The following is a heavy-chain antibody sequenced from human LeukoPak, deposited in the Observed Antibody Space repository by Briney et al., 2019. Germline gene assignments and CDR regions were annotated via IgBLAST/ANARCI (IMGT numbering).Heavy chain of an antibody. J-gene: IGHJ4*02. CDR2: ISGSGGST. Sequence: PGGSLRLSCVASGFTFSTYAISWVGQAPGKGLEWVSVISGSGGSTYYADSVKGRFTISRENSKNTLYLQMNSLRAEDTAVYYCARLYSSGWYGYWGQGTLVTVSS. CDR3: ARLYSSGWYGY. V-gene: IGHV3-23*01. CDR1: GFTFSTYA. D-gene: IGHD6-19*01.